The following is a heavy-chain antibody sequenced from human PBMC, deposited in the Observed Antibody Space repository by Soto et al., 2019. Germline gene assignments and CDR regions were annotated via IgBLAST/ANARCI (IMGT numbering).Heavy chain of an antibody. CDR3: ARHPERIAEIGWFDP. CDR1: GFTFSSYG. Sequence: GGSLRLSCAASGFTFSSYGMQWVRQAPCKGLEWVAVISYDGSNKYYADSVKGRFTISRDNSKNTLYLQMNSLRAEDTAVYYCARHPERIAEIGWFDPWGQGT. D-gene: IGHD6-13*01. J-gene: IGHJ5*02. CDR2: ISYDGSNK. V-gene: IGHV3-30*03.